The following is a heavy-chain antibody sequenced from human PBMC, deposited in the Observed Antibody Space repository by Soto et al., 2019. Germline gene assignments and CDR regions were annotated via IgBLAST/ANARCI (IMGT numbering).Heavy chain of an antibody. CDR2: ISGSGGST. Sequence: AGGSRRLSCAASGFTFSSYAMNWVRQAPGKGLEWVSAISGSGGSTYYADSVKGRFTISRDNSKNTLYLQMNSLRAEDTAVYYCAKDPSYDSSGYYSVAPDYWGQGTLVTVSS. CDR1: GFTFSSYA. J-gene: IGHJ4*02. CDR3: AKDPSYDSSGYYSVAPDY. V-gene: IGHV3-23*01. D-gene: IGHD3-22*01.